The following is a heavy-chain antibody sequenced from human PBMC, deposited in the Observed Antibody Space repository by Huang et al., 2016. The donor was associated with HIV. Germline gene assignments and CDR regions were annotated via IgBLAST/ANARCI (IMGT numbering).Heavy chain of an antibody. CDR2: IRYDGSNK. CDR3: AKGSMANAFDI. D-gene: IGHD3-10*01. Sequence: QVQLVESGGGVVQPGGSLRLSCAASGFTFSSYGMHWVRQAPGKGLEWVAFIRYDGSNKYYADSVRGRFTISRDNSKNTLYLQMNRLRAEDTAVYYCAKGSMANAFDICGQGTMVTVSS. CDR1: GFTFSSYG. J-gene: IGHJ3*02. V-gene: IGHV3-30*02.